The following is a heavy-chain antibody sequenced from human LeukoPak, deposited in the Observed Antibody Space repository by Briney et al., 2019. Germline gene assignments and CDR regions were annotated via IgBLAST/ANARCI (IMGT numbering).Heavy chain of an antibody. J-gene: IGHJ6*03. Sequence: SVKVSCKASGGTFSSYAISWVRQAPGQGLEWMGGIIPIFGTANYAQKFQGRVTITADKSTSTAYMELSSLRSEDTAVYYCASELDTAMVKEAHYYMDVWGKGTTVTVSS. CDR1: GGTFSSYA. V-gene: IGHV1-69*06. CDR3: ASELDTAMVKEAHYYMDV. CDR2: IIPIFGTA. D-gene: IGHD5-18*01.